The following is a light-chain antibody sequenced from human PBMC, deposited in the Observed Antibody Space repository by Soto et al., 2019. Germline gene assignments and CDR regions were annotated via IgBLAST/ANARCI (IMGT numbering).Light chain of an antibody. CDR3: QQSNSYPWT. J-gene: IGKJ1*01. V-gene: IGKV1-5*03. CDR2: MAS. Sequence: IQMTQSPSTLSASAGDRVTITCRASQSISPYLAWYQQKPGKAPTLLIYMASSLQSGVPSRFSGSGSGTEFTLTISSLQPDDFATYYCQQSNSYPWTFGQGTQVDIK. CDR1: QSISPY.